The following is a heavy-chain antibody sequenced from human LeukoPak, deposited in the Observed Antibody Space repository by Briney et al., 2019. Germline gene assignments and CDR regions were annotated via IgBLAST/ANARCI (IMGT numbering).Heavy chain of an antibody. J-gene: IGHJ6*02. D-gene: IGHD3-3*01. CDR3: AKGMEWSPYYYYGMDV. Sequence: GGSLRLSCAASGFTFSSYAMSWVRQAPGKGLEWVSAISGSGGSTYYADSVKGWFTISRDNSKNTLYLQMNSLRAEDTAVYYCAKGMEWSPYYYYGMDVWGQGTTVTVSS. CDR1: GFTFSSYA. V-gene: IGHV3-23*01. CDR2: ISGSGGST.